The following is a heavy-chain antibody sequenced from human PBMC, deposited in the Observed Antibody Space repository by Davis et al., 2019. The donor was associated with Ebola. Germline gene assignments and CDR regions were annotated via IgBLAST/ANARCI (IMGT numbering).Heavy chain of an antibody. V-gene: IGHV1-3*01. CDR1: GHIFTTYA. CDR2: INADNGNT. J-gene: IGHJ4*02. Sequence: ASVKVSCKASGHIFTTYAIHWVRQAPGQRLEWMGWINADNGNTKYSRKFQGRVTITRDTSASTVYMELSSLRSEDTAVYYCAREENSGWYIRRFHYWGQGTLVTVSS. CDR3: AREENSGWYIRRFHY. D-gene: IGHD6-19*01.